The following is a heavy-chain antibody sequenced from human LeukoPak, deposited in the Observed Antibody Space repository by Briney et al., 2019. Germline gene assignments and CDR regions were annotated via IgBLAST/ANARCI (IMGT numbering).Heavy chain of an antibody. CDR1: GYTFTSYY. CDR2: INPSGGST. D-gene: IGHD3-3*01. Sequence: GASVKVSCKASGYTFTSYYMHWVRQAPGQGLEWMGIINPSGGSTSHAQKFQGRVTMTRDTSTSTVYMELSSLRSEDTAVYYCARDSSLYDFWSGPDYWGQGTLVTVSS. J-gene: IGHJ4*02. V-gene: IGHV1-46*03. CDR3: ARDSSLYDFWSGPDY.